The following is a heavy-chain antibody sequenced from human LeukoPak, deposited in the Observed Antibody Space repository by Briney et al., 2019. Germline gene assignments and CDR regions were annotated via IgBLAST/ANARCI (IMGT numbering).Heavy chain of an antibody. J-gene: IGHJ4*02. V-gene: IGHV3-66*01. Sequence: GGSLRLSCAASGFAVSSNYVSWVRQAPGKGLEWVSVIYSGGATHYADSVKGRFTISRDNSKNTLYLQMNSLRAEDTAVYYCARGDSYYYGSGRPTRESDYWGQGTLVTVSS. D-gene: IGHD3-10*01. CDR3: ARGDSYYYGSGRPTRESDY. CDR2: IYSGGAT. CDR1: GFAVSSNY.